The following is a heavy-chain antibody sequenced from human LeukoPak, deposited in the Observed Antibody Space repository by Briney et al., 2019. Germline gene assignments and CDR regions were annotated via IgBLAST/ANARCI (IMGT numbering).Heavy chain of an antibody. CDR1: GGSFSGYY. J-gene: IGHJ4*02. CDR3: ARIPYDYVWGSINY. CDR2: INHSGST. D-gene: IGHD3-16*01. V-gene: IGHV4-34*01. Sequence: SETLSLTCAVHGGSFSGYYWSWIRQPPGKGLERIGEINHSGSTNYNPSLKSRVTISVDTSKNQFSLKLSSVTAADTAVYYCARIPYDYVWGSINYWGQGTLVTVSS.